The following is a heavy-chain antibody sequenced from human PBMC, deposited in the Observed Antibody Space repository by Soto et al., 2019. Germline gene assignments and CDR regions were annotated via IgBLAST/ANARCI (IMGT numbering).Heavy chain of an antibody. CDR2: IYYSGST. J-gene: IGHJ5*02. Sequence: SETLSLTCTVSGGSISSYYWSWIRQPPGKGLEWIGYIYYSGSTNYNPSLKSRVTISVDTSKNQFSLKLSSVTAADTAVYYCAREVTSMVRGNWFDPWGQGTLVTVSS. V-gene: IGHV4-59*01. D-gene: IGHD3-10*01. CDR1: GGSISSYY. CDR3: AREVTSMVRGNWFDP.